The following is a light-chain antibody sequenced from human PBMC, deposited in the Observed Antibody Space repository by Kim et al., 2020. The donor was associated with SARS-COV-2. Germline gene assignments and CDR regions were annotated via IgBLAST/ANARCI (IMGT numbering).Light chain of an antibody. CDR2: GNS. V-gene: IGLV1-40*01. CDR3: QSYDSSLSAVI. J-gene: IGLJ2*01. CDR1: SPNVGAGYG. Sequence: RVTISFTGGSPNVGAGYGLNWYQQLPGTAPKLLIYGNSNRPSGVPDRFSGSKSGTSASLAITGLQAEDEADYYCQSYDSSLSAVIFGGGTQLTVL.